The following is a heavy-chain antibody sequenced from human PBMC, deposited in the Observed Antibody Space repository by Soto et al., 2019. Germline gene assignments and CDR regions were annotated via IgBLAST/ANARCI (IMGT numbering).Heavy chain of an antibody. D-gene: IGHD2-15*01. J-gene: IGHJ3*02. Sequence: SETLSLTCAVSGGSISSGVYSWSWIRQHPGKGLEWIGYIYYSGSTYYNPSLKSRVTISVDTSKNQFSLKLSSVTAADTAVYYCARDLFPSNYCSGGSCSGQDAFDIWGQGTMVTVSS. V-gene: IGHV4-31*11. CDR2: IYYSGST. CDR3: ARDLFPSNYCSGGSCSGQDAFDI. CDR1: GGSISSGVYS.